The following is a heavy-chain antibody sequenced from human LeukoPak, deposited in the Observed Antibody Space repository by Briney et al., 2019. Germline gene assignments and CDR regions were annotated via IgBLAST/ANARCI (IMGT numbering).Heavy chain of an antibody. V-gene: IGHV5-10-1*01. Sequence: GESPVISCKGSGYSFTTYWISWVRQMPGKGLEWMGRIDPSDCYTNYSPSFQGHVTISADKSFSTAYLQWTSLKASDTAMYYCARHAKAYGSSCDYWGQKTVVPLFS. D-gene: IGHD6-13*01. CDR1: GYSFTTYW. J-gene: IGHJ4*02. CDR2: IDPSDCYT. CDR3: ARHAKAYGSSCDY.